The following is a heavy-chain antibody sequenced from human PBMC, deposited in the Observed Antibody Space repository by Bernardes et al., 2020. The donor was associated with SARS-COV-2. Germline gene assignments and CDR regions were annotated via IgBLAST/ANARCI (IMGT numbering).Heavy chain of an antibody. D-gene: IGHD4-17*01. J-gene: IGHJ5*02. CDR3: AKEVRPFLTTANWFDP. CDR2: ISYGGNKE. Sequence: GGSLRLSCAASGFTFNQYGIHWVRQAPGKGLEWVAVISYGGNKEYYADSVKGRFIISRDNSNNSLYLQMNSLRADDTAVYYCAKEVRPFLTTANWFDPWGQGTLVTVSS. CDR1: GFTFNQYG. V-gene: IGHV3-30*18.